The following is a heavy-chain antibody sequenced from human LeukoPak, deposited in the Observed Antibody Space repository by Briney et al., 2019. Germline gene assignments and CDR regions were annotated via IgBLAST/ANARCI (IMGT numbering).Heavy chain of an antibody. J-gene: IGHJ4*02. CDR1: GFTFSDQY. CDR3: AKERGYEDYYFDY. D-gene: IGHD3-10*01. V-gene: IGHV3-72*01. CDR2: TRNKANSYTT. Sequence: GGALRLSRAASGFTFSDQYMDWVRQAPGKGLEWVGRTRNKANSYTTKYAASEKGRFTISRDDSKDSLYLQMNSLKTEDTAVYYCAKERGYEDYYFDYWGQGTLVTVSS.